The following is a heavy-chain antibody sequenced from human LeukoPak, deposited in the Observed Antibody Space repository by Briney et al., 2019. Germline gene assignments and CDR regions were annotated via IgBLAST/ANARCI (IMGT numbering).Heavy chain of an antibody. CDR2: IYTSGST. Sequence: PSQTLSLTCTVSGGSISSGSYYWSWIRQPAGEGREWLGRIYTSGSTNYNPSRKSRLTISVDTSKNHFSLQLRSVTAADTAVYYCARGRINYDSSGYYLDAFDIWGQGTMVTVSS. J-gene: IGHJ3*02. V-gene: IGHV4-61*02. D-gene: IGHD3-22*01. CDR1: GGSISSGSYY. CDR3: ARGRINYDSSGYYLDAFDI.